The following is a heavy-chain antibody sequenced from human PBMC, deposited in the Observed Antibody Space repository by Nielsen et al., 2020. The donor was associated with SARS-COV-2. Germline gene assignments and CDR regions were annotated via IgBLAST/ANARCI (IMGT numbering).Heavy chain of an antibody. CDR1: GGSISSGGYY. D-gene: IGHD6-19*01. CDR3: ARGRRGWQWLVHFAFDI. J-gene: IGHJ3*02. CDR2: IYYSGST. Sequence: SETLSLTCTVSGGSISSGGYYWSWIRQHPGKGLEWIGYIYYSGSTYYNPSLKSRVTISVDTSKNQFSLKLSSVTAADTAVYYCARGRRGWQWLVHFAFDIWGQGTMVTVSS. V-gene: IGHV4-31*03.